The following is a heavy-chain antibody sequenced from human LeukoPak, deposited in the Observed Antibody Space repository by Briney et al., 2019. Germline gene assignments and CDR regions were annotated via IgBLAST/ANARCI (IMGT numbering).Heavy chain of an antibody. D-gene: IGHD3-22*01. V-gene: IGHV3-21*01. CDR3: ARDPDYYDSSGSPLDY. J-gene: IGHJ4*02. Sequence: GGSLRLSCAASGFTFSSYSMNWVRQAPGKGLEWVSSISSSSSYIYYADSVKGRFTISRDNAKNSLYLQMNSLRAEDTAVYYCARDPDYYDSSGSPLDYWGQGTLVTVSS. CDR2: ISSSSSYI. CDR1: GFTFSSYS.